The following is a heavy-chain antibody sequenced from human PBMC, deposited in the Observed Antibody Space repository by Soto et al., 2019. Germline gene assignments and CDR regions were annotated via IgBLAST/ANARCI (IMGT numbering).Heavy chain of an antibody. Sequence: SSETKSLTCTVSGGYISSYDWSWIRQHTGKGLEWIGYIYYSGSTNYNPSLKSRVTISVDTSKNQFSLKLSSVTAADTAVYYCASYRFYDILTGYYGGMDVWGKGTTVTVSS. J-gene: IGHJ6*04. D-gene: IGHD3-9*01. V-gene: IGHV4-59*08. CDR2: IYYSGST. CDR3: ASYRFYDILTGYYGGMDV. CDR1: GGYISSYD.